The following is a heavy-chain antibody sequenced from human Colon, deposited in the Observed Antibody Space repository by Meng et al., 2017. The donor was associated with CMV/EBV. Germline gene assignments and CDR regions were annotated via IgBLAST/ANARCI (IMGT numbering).Heavy chain of an antibody. CDR3: VRTPAAATGWFDP. J-gene: IGHJ5*02. D-gene: IGHD6-13*01. CDR1: GFTVSSNY. V-gene: IGHV3-53*01. Sequence: GESLKISCAASGFTVSSNYMSWVRQAPGKGLEWVSVIYSGGSTYYADSVKGRFTISRDNSKNTLYLQMNSLRAEDTAVYYCVRTPAAATGWFDPWGQGTLVTVSS. CDR2: IYSGGST.